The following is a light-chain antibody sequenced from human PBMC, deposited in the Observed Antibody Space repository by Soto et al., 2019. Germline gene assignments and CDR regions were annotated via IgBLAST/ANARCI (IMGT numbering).Light chain of an antibody. CDR1: SGHSTYA. J-gene: IGLJ2*01. CDR2: LNRDGSH. V-gene: IGLV4-69*01. Sequence: QAVLTQSPSASASLGASVKLTCTLSSGHSTYAIAWHQQLPEKGPRYLMNLNRDGSHIRGDGIPERFSGSSSGAERYLTISSLQSEDEADYYCQTWGTGIQHVVFGGGTKLTVL. CDR3: QTWGTGIQHVV.